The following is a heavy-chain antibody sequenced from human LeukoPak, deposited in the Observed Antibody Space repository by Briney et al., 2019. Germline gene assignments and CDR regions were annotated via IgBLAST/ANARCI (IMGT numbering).Heavy chain of an antibody. J-gene: IGHJ4*02. D-gene: IGHD3-10*01. V-gene: IGHV3-30*03. CDR2: ISYGGSNK. Sequence: GGSLRLSCAASGFTFSSYGMHWVRQAPGKGLEWVAVISYGGSNKYYADSVKGRFTISRDNSKNTLYLQMNSLRAEDTAVYYCATPYGSGNKRDFDYWGQGTLVTVSS. CDR3: ATPYGSGNKRDFDY. CDR1: GFTFSSYG.